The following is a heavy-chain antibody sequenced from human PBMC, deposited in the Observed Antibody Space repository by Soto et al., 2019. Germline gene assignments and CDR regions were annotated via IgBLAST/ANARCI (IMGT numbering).Heavy chain of an antibody. CDR3: AADQGVGQWLTYYYGMDV. CDR2: IVVGSGNT. V-gene: IGHV1-58*01. Sequence: SVKVSCKASGFTFTSSAVQWVRQARGQRLEWIGWIVVGSGNTNYAQKFQERVTITRDMSTSTAYMGLSSLRSEDTAVYYCAADQGVGQWLTYYYGMDVWGQGTTVTVSS. D-gene: IGHD6-19*01. J-gene: IGHJ6*02. CDR1: GFTFTSSA.